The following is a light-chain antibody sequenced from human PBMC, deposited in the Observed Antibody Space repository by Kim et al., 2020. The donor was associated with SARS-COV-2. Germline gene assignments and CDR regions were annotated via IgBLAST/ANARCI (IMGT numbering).Light chain of an antibody. CDR2: ARN. V-gene: IGLV3-19*01. CDR3: QSRDSGGNVV. CDR1: SLRSYY. Sequence: SSELTQDPAVSVALGQTVRITCQGDSLRSYYATWYQQKPRQAPVLVMYARNSRPSGVPDRFSGSTSGNTASLTISGAQAEDEADFYCQSRDSGGNVVFGGGPQLPVL. J-gene: IGLJ2*01.